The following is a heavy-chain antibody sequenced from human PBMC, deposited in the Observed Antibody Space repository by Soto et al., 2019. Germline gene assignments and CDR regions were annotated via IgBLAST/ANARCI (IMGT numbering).Heavy chain of an antibody. CDR2: ISGSGGST. V-gene: IGHV3-23*01. J-gene: IGHJ4*02. Sequence: GGSLRLSCAASGFTFSSYAMSWVRQAPGKGLEWVSAISGSGGSTYYADSVKGRFTISRDNSKNTLYLQMNSLRAEDTAVYYCEHVPWRQLGVYYFDYWGQGPLVTVSS. D-gene: IGHD6-6*01. CDR1: GFTFSSYA. CDR3: EHVPWRQLGVYYFDY.